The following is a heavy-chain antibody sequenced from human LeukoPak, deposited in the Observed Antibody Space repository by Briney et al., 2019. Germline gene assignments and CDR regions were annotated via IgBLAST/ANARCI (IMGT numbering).Heavy chain of an antibody. J-gene: IGHJ4*02. D-gene: IGHD1-14*01. Sequence: PSQTLSLTCTVSGGSISSGSYYWSWTRQPAGKGLEWIGRIYTSGSTNYNPSLKSRVTTSVDTSKNQFSLKLSSVTAADTAVYYCARTDHLGYFDYWGQGTLVTVSS. CDR1: GGSISSGSYY. CDR2: IYTSGST. V-gene: IGHV4-61*02. CDR3: ARTDHLGYFDY.